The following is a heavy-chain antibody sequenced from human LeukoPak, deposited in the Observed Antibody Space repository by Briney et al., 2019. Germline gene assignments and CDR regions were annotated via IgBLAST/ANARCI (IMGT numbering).Heavy chain of an antibody. D-gene: IGHD1-26*01. CDR2: ISGSGGST. Sequence: GGSLRLSCAASGFTFSSYAMGWVRQAPGKGLEWVSAISGSGGSTYYADSVKGRFTISRDNSKDTLYLQMNSLRAEDTAVYYCAKVFLVGATGYYFDYWGQGTLVTVSS. CDR1: GFTFSSYA. V-gene: IGHV3-23*01. CDR3: AKVFLVGATGYYFDY. J-gene: IGHJ4*02.